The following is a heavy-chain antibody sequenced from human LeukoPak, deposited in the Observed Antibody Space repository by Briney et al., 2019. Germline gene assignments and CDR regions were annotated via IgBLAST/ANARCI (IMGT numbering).Heavy chain of an antibody. D-gene: IGHD3-9*01. Sequence: GGSLRLSCAASGFTFSSYGMHWVRQAPGKGLEWVAFIRSDGSNKFYADSVKGRFTISRDNSKNTLYLQMNSLRAEDTAVYYCARKLRYFDWLLSMHPFDYWGQGTLVTVSS. V-gene: IGHV3-30*02. CDR3: ARKLRYFDWLLSMHPFDY. J-gene: IGHJ4*02. CDR2: IRSDGSNK. CDR1: GFTFSSYG.